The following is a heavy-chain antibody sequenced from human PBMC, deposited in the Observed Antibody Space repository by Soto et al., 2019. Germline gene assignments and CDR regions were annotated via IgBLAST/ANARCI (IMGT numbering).Heavy chain of an antibody. V-gene: IGHV1-69*12. Sequence: QVQLVQSGAEVKKPGSLVKVSCKVSGGTFNSYVFNWVRQAPGQGLEWMGGIISIFGTPNYGQKFQGRVTITADESTSTGFMELSSLTSEDTAIYYCARDLGSGYDPGDYWGQGTLVTVSS. CDR3: ARDLGSGYDPGDY. J-gene: IGHJ4*02. D-gene: IGHD5-12*01. CDR1: GGTFNSYV. CDR2: IISIFGTP.